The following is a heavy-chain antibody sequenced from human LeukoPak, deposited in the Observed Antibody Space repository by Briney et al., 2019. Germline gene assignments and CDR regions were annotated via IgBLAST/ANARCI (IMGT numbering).Heavy chain of an antibody. V-gene: IGHV1-18*04. CDR3: ATVSGSYYFDY. J-gene: IGHJ4*02. D-gene: IGHD1-26*01. Sequence: ASVKVSCKASGYTFTSYGITWVRQAPGQGLEWMGWISDYNGNTNYAQKLQGRVTMPTDTSTSTAYMELRSLRSDDTAVYYCATVSGSYYFDYWGQGTLVAVSS. CDR2: ISDYNGNT. CDR1: GYTFTSYG.